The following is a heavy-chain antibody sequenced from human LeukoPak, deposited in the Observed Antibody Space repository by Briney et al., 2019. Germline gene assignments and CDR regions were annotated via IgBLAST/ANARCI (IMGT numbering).Heavy chain of an antibody. CDR3: ARERLSGTTEFDY. D-gene: IGHD1-20*01. CDR1: GGTFSSYA. CDR2: IIPIFGTA. Sequence: ASVKVSCKASGGTFSSYAISWVRQAPGQGLEWMGGIIPIFGTANYAQKFQGRVTITADKSTSTAYMELSSLRSEDTAVYYCARERLSGTTEFDYWGQGTLVTVSS. J-gene: IGHJ4*02. V-gene: IGHV1-69*06.